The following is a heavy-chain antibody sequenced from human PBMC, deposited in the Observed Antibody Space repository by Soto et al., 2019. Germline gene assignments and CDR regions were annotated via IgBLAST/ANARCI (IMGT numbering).Heavy chain of an antibody. CDR3: ARQILERRRYFFYSFDV. J-gene: IGHJ6*02. CDR1: AGSISSEIYH. V-gene: IGHV4-39*01. D-gene: IGHD1-1*01. CDR2: VDYTGNT. Sequence: SETLPVSCSFSAGSISSEIYHWGWVRQPPGKGLEWIGSVDYTGNTYFTPSLKSRVTISVDTSKNQFSLQLTSVTAADTAVYYCARQILERRRYFFYSFDVWGQGTTVT.